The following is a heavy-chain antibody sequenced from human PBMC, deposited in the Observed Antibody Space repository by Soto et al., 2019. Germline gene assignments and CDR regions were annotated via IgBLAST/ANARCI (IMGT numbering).Heavy chain of an antibody. CDR2: IYYSGST. J-gene: IGHJ6*03. V-gene: IGHV4-59*11. CDR1: EGTISSHY. D-gene: IGHD3-9*01. CDR3: AREYYDILTGNPVGYYYMDV. Sequence: LVTLSHTCTVAEGTISSHYGSWISQTPGKGLEWIGYIYYSGSTNYNPSLKSRVTISVDTSKNQFSLKLSSVTAADTAVYYCAREYYDILTGNPVGYYYMDVWGKGTTVPVSS.